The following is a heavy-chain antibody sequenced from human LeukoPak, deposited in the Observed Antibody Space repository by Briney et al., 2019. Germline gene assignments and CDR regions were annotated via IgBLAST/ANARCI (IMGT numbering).Heavy chain of an antibody. CDR2: INANTGNP. D-gene: IGHD5/OR15-5a*01. V-gene: IGHV7-4-1*02. J-gene: IGHJ4*02. Sequence: ASVKVSCKASGYTFSTHSINWLRQAPGQGLEWMGWINANTGNPTYAQGFTGRSVFSLDTSVSTAYLQISSLKAEDTAIYYCARDASTINFDYWGQGTLVTVSS. CDR1: GYTFSTHS. CDR3: ARDASTINFDY.